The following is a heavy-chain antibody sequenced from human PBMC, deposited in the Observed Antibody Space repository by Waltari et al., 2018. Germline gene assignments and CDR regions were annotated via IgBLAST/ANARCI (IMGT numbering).Heavy chain of an antibody. CDR3: ARVRSGYYFDY. D-gene: IGHD3-22*01. J-gene: IGHJ4*02. CDR2: LKGDGSER. Sequence: EVQLVESGGGLVQPGGALRLSCAASGFTFTAYWMGCVRQAPGKGLEWVANLKGDGSERYYGDSVKGRFTISRDNAKTSLYLQVHSLRAEDTAVYYCARVRSGYYFDYWGQGTLVTVSS. CDR1: GFTFTAYW. V-gene: IGHV3-7*01.